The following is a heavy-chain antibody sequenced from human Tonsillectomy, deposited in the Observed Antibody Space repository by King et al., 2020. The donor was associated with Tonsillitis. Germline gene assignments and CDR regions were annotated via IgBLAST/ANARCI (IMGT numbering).Heavy chain of an antibody. CDR2: LHSSAFYT. J-gene: IGHJ4*02. V-gene: IGHV3-23*05. D-gene: IGHD4-11*01. CDR1: GFTFSSYA. CDR3: ARSLFSNYGYYFDF. Sequence: VQLVESGGGLVQPGGSLRLSCAASGFTFSSYAMSWVRQVPGKGLEWVSTLHSSAFYTYYADSVKGRFALSRDNSKNMLYLQMSNLRAEDTAVYYCARSLFSNYGYYFDFWGQGSLVTVSS.